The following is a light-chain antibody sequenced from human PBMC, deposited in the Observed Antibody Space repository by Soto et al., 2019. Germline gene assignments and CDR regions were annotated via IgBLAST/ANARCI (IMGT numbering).Light chain of an antibody. CDR1: QSISSF. V-gene: IGKV1-39*01. Sequence: DLQMTQSPSSLSASVGDRVTITCRASQSISSFLNWYQQKPGKAPKLLIYGASGLQSGVPSRFSGSGSGTDFTLTITSLQPEDFATYYCQQSYSTPYTFGQGTKLEIK. CDR2: GAS. J-gene: IGKJ2*01. CDR3: QQSYSTPYT.